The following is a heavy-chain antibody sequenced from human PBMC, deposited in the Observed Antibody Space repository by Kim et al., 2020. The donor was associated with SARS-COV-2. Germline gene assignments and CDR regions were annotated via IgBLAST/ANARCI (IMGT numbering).Heavy chain of an antibody. CDR3: AKPTIAALFDY. D-gene: IGHD6-6*01. Sequence: GGSLRLSCAASGFTISTSAMSWVRQAPGKGLEWVSVISGSGGSTYYADSGKGRFTISRDNSKNTPYLKMNSLRAADTAVYYCAKPTIAALFDYSGQGTLVTVSS. J-gene: IGHJ4*02. CDR1: GFTISTSA. V-gene: IGHV3-23*01. CDR2: ISGSGGST.